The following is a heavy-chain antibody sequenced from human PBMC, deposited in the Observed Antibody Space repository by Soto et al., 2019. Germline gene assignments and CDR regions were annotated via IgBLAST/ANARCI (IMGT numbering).Heavy chain of an antibody. V-gene: IGHV1-3*01. CDR2: INAGNGNT. CDR3: ARDRRKLWFGENFYYYYGMDV. Sequence: ASVKVSCKAAGYTFTRYAMHWGRQAPGQRLEWMGWINAGNGNTKYSRKFQGRVTITRDTSASTAYMELSSLRSEDTAVYYCARDRRKLWFGENFYYYYGMDVWGQGTTVTV. CDR1: GYTFTRYA. J-gene: IGHJ6*02. D-gene: IGHD3-10*01.